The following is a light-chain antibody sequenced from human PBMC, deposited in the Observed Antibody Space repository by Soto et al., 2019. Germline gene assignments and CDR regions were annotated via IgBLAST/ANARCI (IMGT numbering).Light chain of an antibody. V-gene: IGLV2-11*01. CDR1: SSDVGGYNY. CDR2: DVS. Sequence: QSVLTQPRSVSGSPGQSVTISCSGTSSDVGGYNYVSWYQQYPGKAPKLMIYDVSKRPSGVPDRFSGSKSGNTASLTITGLQAEDEADYYCCSYAGRYTYVFGTG. J-gene: IGLJ1*01. CDR3: CSYAGRYTYV.